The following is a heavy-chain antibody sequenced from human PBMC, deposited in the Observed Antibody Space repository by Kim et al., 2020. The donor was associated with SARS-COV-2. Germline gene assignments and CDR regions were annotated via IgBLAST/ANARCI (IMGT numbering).Heavy chain of an antibody. J-gene: IGHJ4*02. CDR1: GFTFSSYG. CDR3: AKVKYYYDSSGYPDY. CDR2: ISYDGSNK. D-gene: IGHD3-22*01. Sequence: GGSLRLSCAASGFTFSSYGMHWVRQAPGKGLEWVAVISYDGSNKYYADSVKGRFTISRDNSKNTLYLQMNSLRAEDTAVYYCAKVKYYYDSSGYPDYWGQGTLVTVSS. V-gene: IGHV3-30*18.